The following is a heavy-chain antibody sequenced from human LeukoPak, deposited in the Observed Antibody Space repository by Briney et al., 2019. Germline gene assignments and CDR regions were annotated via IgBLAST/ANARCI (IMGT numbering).Heavy chain of an antibody. Sequence: SETLSLTCAVSGGSISSSNWWSWVRQPPGKGLEWIGEIYHSGSTNYNPSLKSRVTISVDTSKNQFSLKLSSVTAADTAVYYCARGRAFDCSGGRCYYFQHWGQGTLVTVSS. CDR2: IYHSGST. CDR1: GGSISSSNW. CDR3: ARGRAFDCSGGRCYYFQH. V-gene: IGHV4-4*02. D-gene: IGHD2-15*01. J-gene: IGHJ1*01.